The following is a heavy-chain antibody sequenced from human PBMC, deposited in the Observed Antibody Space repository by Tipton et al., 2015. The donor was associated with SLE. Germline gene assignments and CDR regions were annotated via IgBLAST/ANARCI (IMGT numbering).Heavy chain of an antibody. CDR1: GDSISSGTYY. D-gene: IGHD3-16*01. V-gene: IGHV4-61*02. Sequence: TLSLTCTVSGDSISSGTYYWSWIRQPAGKGLEWIGRMYTSGSTNYNPSLKSRVTISVDTSKSQFSLRLTSVTAADTAVYYCARHVVWRPDDAFDIWGQGTMVTVSS. CDR3: ARHVVWRPDDAFDI. J-gene: IGHJ3*02. CDR2: MYTSGST.